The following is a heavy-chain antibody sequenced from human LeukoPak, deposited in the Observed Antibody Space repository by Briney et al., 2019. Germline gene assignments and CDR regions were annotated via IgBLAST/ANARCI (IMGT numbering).Heavy chain of an antibody. D-gene: IGHD6-19*01. Sequence: GRSLRLSCAASGFTFDDYAMHWVRQAPGKGLEWVSGISWNSGSIGYADSVKGRFTISRDNAKNSLYLQMNSLRAEDMALYYCAKDIGAVAGYAFDIWGQGTMATVSS. CDR1: GFTFDDYA. CDR2: ISWNSGSI. V-gene: IGHV3-9*03. J-gene: IGHJ3*02. CDR3: AKDIGAVAGYAFDI.